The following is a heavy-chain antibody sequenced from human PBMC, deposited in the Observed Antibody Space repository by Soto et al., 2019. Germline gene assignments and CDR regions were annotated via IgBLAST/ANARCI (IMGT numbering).Heavy chain of an antibody. J-gene: IGHJ4*02. Sequence: TSETLSLTCTVSGGSISSSSYYWGWIRQPPGKGLGWIGSIYYSGSTYYNPSLKSRVTISVDTSKNQFSLELSSVTAADTAVYYCAGQYYDFWSGYYYYFDYWGQGTLVTVSS. CDR3: AGQYYDFWSGYYYYFDY. CDR1: GGSISSSSYY. D-gene: IGHD3-3*01. CDR2: IYYSGST. V-gene: IGHV4-39*01.